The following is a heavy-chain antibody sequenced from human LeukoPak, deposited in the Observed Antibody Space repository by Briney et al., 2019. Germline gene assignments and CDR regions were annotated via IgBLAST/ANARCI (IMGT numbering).Heavy chain of an antibody. J-gene: IGHJ3*02. CDR2: IKSKTDGGTT. CDR3: AKNAGTSFTVHAFDI. Sequence: GGSLRLSCAASGFTFSNAWMSWVRQAPGKGLEWVGRIKSKTDGGTTDYAAPVKGRFTISRDDSKNTLYLQMNSLKTEDTAIFYCAKNAGTSFTVHAFDIWGQGTMVTASS. V-gene: IGHV3-15*01. CDR1: GFTFSNAW. D-gene: IGHD3-10*01.